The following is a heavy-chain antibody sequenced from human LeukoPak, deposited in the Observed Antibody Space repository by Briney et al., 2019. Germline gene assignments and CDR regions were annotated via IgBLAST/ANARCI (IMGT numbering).Heavy chain of an antibody. Sequence: GGSLRLSCGASGFTFSTYWMHWVRQAPGKGLEWVSVIYSGGSTYYADSVKGRFTISRDNSKNTLYLQMNSLRAEDTAVYYCARSTRRYFDYWGQGTLVTVSS. CDR3: ARSTRRYFDY. D-gene: IGHD2-15*01. CDR2: IYSGGST. V-gene: IGHV3-53*01. CDR1: GFTFSTYW. J-gene: IGHJ4*02.